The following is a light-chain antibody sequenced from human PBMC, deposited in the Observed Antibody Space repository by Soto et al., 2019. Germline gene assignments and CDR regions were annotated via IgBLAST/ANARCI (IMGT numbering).Light chain of an antibody. CDR1: QSVNSAG. J-gene: IGKJ2*01. Sequence: EIVLTQSPGTLSLSPGERATLSCRASQSVNSAGLAWYQQKPGQAPRLLIYGASCRAAGIPDRFSGSGSGTDFILTISRLGPEDFAVYYCQYYGGSPYTFGQGTKVEIK. V-gene: IGKV3-20*01. CDR3: QYYGGSPYT. CDR2: GAS.